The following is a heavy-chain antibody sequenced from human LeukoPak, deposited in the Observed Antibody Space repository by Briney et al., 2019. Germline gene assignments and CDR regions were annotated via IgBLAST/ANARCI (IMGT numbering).Heavy chain of an antibody. J-gene: IGHJ3*02. CDR1: GFTFDDYA. CDR3: AKGRKLSYDAFDI. Sequence: PGRSLRLSCAASGFTFDDYAMHWVRQAPGKGLEWVSGSTWNGDIIAYADSVKGRFTVSRDNAKNSLYLQMNSLRGDDTALYYCAKGRKLSYDAFDIWGQGTMVTVSS. D-gene: IGHD3-10*01. V-gene: IGHV3-9*01. CDR2: STWNGDII.